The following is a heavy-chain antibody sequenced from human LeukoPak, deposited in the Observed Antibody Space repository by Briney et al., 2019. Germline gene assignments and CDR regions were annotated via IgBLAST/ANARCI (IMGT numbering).Heavy chain of an antibody. Sequence: SVKVSCKASGGTFSSYAISWVRQAPGQGLEWMGGLIPIFGTANYAQKFQGRVTITADESTSTAYMELSSLRSEDTAVYYCAIRRAPRYSYGPHYGMDVWGQGTTVTVSS. J-gene: IGHJ6*02. D-gene: IGHD5-18*01. CDR2: LIPIFGTA. CDR1: GGTFSSYA. V-gene: IGHV1-69*13. CDR3: AIRRAPRYSYGPHYGMDV.